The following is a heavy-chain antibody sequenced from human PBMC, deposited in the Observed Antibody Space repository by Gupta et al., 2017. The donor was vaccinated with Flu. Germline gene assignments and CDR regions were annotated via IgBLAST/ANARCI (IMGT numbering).Heavy chain of an antibody. J-gene: IGHJ4*02. Sequence: GDYAMSWVRQAPGKGLEWVGFIRSKAYGGTTEYAASVKGRFTISRDDSKSIAYLQMNSLKTEDTAVYYCTRVLTGTTLGVYWGQGTLVTVSS. D-gene: IGHD1-7*01. CDR3: TRVLTGTTLGVY. CDR2: IRSKAYGGTT. CDR1: GDYA. V-gene: IGHV3-49*04.